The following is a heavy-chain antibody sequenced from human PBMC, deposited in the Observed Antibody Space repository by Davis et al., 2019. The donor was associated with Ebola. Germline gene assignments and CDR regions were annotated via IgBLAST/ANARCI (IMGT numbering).Heavy chain of an antibody. D-gene: IGHD6-19*01. CDR2: INPSGGST. V-gene: IGHV1-46*01. Sequence: AASVKVSCKASGYTFTSYYMHWVRQAPGQGLEWMGIINPSGGSTSYAQKFQGRVPITRDTSASTAYMELSSLRSEDTAVYYCARGEQWLTFDYWGQGTLVTVSS. CDR3: ARGEQWLTFDY. J-gene: IGHJ4*02. CDR1: GYTFTSYY.